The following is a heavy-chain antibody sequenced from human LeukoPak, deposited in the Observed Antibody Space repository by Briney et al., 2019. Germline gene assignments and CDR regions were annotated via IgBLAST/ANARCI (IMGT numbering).Heavy chain of an antibody. CDR1: GGSIYGGGYY. CDR3: AREGPPAEPIATDAFDI. J-gene: IGHJ3*02. Sequence: SQTLSLTCTVSGGSIYGGGYYWSWIRQPPGKGLEWIGYIYHSGSTYYNPSLRRRVTISVDRSKNQFSLKLSSVTAADTAVYYCAREGPPAEPIATDAFDIWGQGTMVTVSS. CDR2: IYHSGST. D-gene: IGHD6-13*01. V-gene: IGHV4-30-2*01.